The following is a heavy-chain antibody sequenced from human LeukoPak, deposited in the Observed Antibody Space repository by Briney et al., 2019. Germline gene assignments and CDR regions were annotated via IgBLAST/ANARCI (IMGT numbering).Heavy chain of an antibody. V-gene: IGHV4-39*07. CDR1: GGSISSSSYY. CDR3: ARAKYYYYMDV. CDR2: IYYSGST. Sequence: SETLSLTCTVSGGSISSSSYYWGWIRQPPGKGLEWIGSIYYSGSTYYNPSLKSRVTIDTSTNQFSLKLSTVTAADTAVYYCARAKYYYYMDVWGKGTTVTVSS. J-gene: IGHJ6*03.